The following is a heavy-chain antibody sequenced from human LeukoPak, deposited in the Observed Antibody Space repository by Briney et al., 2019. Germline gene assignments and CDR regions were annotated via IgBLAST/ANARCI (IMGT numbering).Heavy chain of an antibody. J-gene: IGHJ4*02. CDR2: ISTDGSST. Sequence: GGSLRLSCAASGFTFSIFWMHWVRQAPGKGLVWVSRISTDGSSTSYADSVKGRFTISRDNAKNTLYLQMNSLRAEDTAVYYCARKPAPADWGQGTLVTVSS. CDR1: GFTFSIFW. D-gene: IGHD6-25*01. CDR3: ARKPAPAD. V-gene: IGHV3-74*01.